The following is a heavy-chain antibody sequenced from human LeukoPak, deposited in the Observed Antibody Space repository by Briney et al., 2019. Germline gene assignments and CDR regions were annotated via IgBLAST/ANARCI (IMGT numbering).Heavy chain of an antibody. CDR1: GFTFGDYA. CDR2: ISSSSSTI. V-gene: IGHV3-48*04. Sequence: PGRSLRLSCTASGFTFGDYAMSWVRQAPGKGLEWVSYISSSSSTIYYADSVKGRFTISRDNAKNSLYLQMNSLRAEDTAVYYCARDPLPSIAAAGTRPGYYYYGMDVWGQGTTVTVSS. D-gene: IGHD6-13*01. J-gene: IGHJ6*02. CDR3: ARDPLPSIAAAGTRPGYYYYGMDV.